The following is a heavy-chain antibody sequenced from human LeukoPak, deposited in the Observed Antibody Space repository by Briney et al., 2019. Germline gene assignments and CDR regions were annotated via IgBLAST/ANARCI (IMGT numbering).Heavy chain of an antibody. CDR3: AKDPDRITIFGVVINALAFDI. D-gene: IGHD3-3*01. J-gene: IGHJ3*02. CDR2: ISGSGGST. CDR1: GFTFNTYS. V-gene: IGHV3-23*01. Sequence: PGGSLRLSCAASGFTFNTYSMNWVRQAPGKGLEWVSAISGSGGSTYYADSVKGRFTISRDNSKNTLYLQMNSLRAEDTAVYYCAKDPDRITIFGVVINALAFDIWGQGTMVTVSS.